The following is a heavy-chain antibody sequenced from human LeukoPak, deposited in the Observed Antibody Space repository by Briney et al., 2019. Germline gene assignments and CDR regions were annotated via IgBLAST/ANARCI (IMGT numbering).Heavy chain of an antibody. Sequence: ASETLSLTCNVSGGSISSYYWSWIRQPAGKGLEWIGHIYTNGSPNYNPSLRGRVTMSVDTSKNQFSLKLSSVTAADTAVYYCAREGGFYRPLDYSGQGTLVTVSS. CDR3: AREGGFYRPLDY. V-gene: IGHV4-4*07. D-gene: IGHD6-25*01. J-gene: IGHJ4*02. CDR1: GGSISSYY. CDR2: IYTNGSP.